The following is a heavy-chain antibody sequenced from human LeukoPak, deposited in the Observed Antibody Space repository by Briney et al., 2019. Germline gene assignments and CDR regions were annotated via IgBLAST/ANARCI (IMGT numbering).Heavy chain of an antibody. D-gene: IGHD3-22*01. CDR3: AKDRRAYYYDSSGFDY. CDR1: GFTFSGYA. CDR2: ISGSGGST. J-gene: IGHJ4*02. Sequence: VQPGGSLRLSCAASGFTFSGYAMSWARQAPGKGLEWVSAISGSGGSTYYADSVKGRFTISRDNSKNTLYLQMNSLRAEDTAVYYCAKDRRAYYYDSSGFDYWGQGTLVTVSS. V-gene: IGHV3-23*01.